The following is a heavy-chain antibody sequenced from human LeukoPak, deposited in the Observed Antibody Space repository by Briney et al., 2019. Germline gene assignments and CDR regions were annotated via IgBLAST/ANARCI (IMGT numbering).Heavy chain of an antibody. J-gene: IGHJ5*02. CDR1: GYTFTSYG. D-gene: IGHD6-13*01. CDR3: ARDGIAAAGTWSWFDP. CDR2: ISAYNGNT. Sequence: VASVKVSCKASGYTFTSYGISWVRQAPGQGLEWMGWISAYNGNTNYAQKLQGRVTMTTDPSTSTAYMELRSLRSDDTAVYYCARDGIAAAGTWSWFDPWGQGTLVTVSS. V-gene: IGHV1-18*01.